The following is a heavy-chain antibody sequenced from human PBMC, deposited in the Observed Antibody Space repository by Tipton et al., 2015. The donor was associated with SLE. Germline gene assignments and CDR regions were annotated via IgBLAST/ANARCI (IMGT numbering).Heavy chain of an antibody. CDR1: GGSFSGYY. CDR2: INHSGST. J-gene: IGHJ3*02. V-gene: IGHV4-34*01. Sequence: TLSLTCAVYGGSFSGYYWSWIRQPPGKGLEWIGEINHSGSTNYNPSLKSRVTISVDTSKNQFSPKLSSVTAADTAVYYCASGADAFDIWGQGTMVTVSS. CDR3: ASGADAFDI.